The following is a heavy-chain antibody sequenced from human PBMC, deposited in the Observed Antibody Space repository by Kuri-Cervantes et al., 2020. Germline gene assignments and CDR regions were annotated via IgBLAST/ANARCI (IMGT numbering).Heavy chain of an antibody. CDR2: ISYDGSNK. Sequence: GESLKISCAASGFTFSSYAIHLGRQAPGKGLEWVAVISYDGSNKYYADSVKGRFTISRDNSKNTLYLQMNSLRAEDTAVYYCAAYYVVVYWGQGTLVTVSS. V-gene: IGHV3-30*01. D-gene: IGHD2/OR15-2a*01. CDR1: GFTFSSYA. J-gene: IGHJ4*02. CDR3: AAYYVVVY.